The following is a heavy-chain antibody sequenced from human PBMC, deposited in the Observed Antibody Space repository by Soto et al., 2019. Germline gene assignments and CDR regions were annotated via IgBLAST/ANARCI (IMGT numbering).Heavy chain of an antibody. CDR3: TRGPRPISTGTGAY. J-gene: IGHJ4*02. V-gene: IGHV4-38-2*01. CDR2: IYHSGTS. CDR1: GYSISSGYH. D-gene: IGHD3-10*01. Sequence: PSETLSLTCDVSGYSISSGYHWGCNRQPPGKGLEWIGSIYHSGTSYYNPSLMSRFTISRDNVNDTLYLQMNNLRAEDSGLYYCTRGPRPISTGTGAYWGQGTQVTVSS.